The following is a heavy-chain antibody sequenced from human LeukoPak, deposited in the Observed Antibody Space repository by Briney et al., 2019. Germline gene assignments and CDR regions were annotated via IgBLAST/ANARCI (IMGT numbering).Heavy chain of an antibody. J-gene: IGHJ6*03. D-gene: IGHD2/OR15-2a*01. CDR3: ARWVSSYYYMDV. V-gene: IGHV3-21*01. Sequence: GGSLRLSCAASGFTFSSYSMTWVRQAPGEGLEWVSSISSSSSYIYYADSVKGRFTISRDNAKNSLYLQMNSLRAEDTAVYYCARWVSSYYYMDVWGKGTTVTVSS. CDR1: GFTFSSYS. CDR2: ISSSSSYI.